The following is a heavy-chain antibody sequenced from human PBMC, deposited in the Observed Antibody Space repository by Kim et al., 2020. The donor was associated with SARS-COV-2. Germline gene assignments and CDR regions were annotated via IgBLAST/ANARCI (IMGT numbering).Heavy chain of an antibody. CDR1: GGSFSGYY. V-gene: IGHV4-34*01. D-gene: IGHD3-10*01. Sequence: SETLSLTCAVYGGSFSGYYWSWIRQPPGKGLEWIGEINHSGSTNYNPSLKSRVTISVDTSKNQFSLKLSSVTAADTAVYYCARVRSLWQWHYGSGSYYPLTIFDYWGQGTLVTVSS. CDR2: INHSGST. J-gene: IGHJ4*02. CDR3: ARVRSLWQWHYGSGSYYPLTIFDY.